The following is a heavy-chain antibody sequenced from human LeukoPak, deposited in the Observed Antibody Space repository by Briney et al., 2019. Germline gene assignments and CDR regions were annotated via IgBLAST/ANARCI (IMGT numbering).Heavy chain of an antibody. CDR2: INHSGST. J-gene: IGHJ6*03. Sequence: SETLSLTCAVYGGSFSGYYWSWIRQPPGKGLEWIGEINHSGSTNYNPSLKSRVTISVDTSKNQFSLKLSSVTAADTAVYYCARRPVGTGKNYYCYYMDVWGKGTTVTVSS. CDR1: GGSFSGYY. V-gene: IGHV4-34*01. D-gene: IGHD1-1*01. CDR3: ARRPVGTGKNYYCYYMDV.